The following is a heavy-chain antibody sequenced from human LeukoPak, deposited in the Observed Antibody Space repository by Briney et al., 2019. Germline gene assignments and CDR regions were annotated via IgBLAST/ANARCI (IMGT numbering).Heavy chain of an antibody. V-gene: IGHV4-34*01. J-gene: IGHJ3*02. CDR1: GGSFRGYY. CDR2: INHSGST. CDR3: ARYPIYCSGGSCHPDAFDI. D-gene: IGHD2-15*01. Sequence: KPSETLSLTCAVYGGSFRGYYWSWIRQPPGKGLEWIGEINHSGSTNYNPSLKSRLTISVDTSKNQFSLKLSSVTAADTAVYYCARYPIYCSGGSCHPDAFDIWGQGTMVTVSS.